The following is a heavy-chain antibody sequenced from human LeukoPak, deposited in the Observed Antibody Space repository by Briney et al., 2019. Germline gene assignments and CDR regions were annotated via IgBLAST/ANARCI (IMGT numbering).Heavy chain of an antibody. V-gene: IGHV3-33*01. J-gene: IGHJ4*02. D-gene: IGHD6-13*01. CDR1: GFTFSSFG. Sequence: GRSLRLSCAASGFTFSSFGMHWVRQAPGKCLEWVALISFDGRNPYYADSVRGRFTISRDNAKNSLYLQMNSLRAEDTAVYYCARDSYSSSWWVIDYWGQGTLVTVSS. CDR2: ISFDGRNP. CDR3: ARDSYSSSWWVIDY.